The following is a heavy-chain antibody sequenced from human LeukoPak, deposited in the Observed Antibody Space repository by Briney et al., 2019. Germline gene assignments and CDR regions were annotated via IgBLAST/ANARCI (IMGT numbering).Heavy chain of an antibody. CDR3: AADPLSGSSSPP. Sequence: GASVKVSCKASGFTFTSSAVQWVRQARGQRLEWIGWIVVGSGNTNYAQKFQERVTITRDMSTSTAYMELSSLRSEDTAVYYCAADPLSGSSSPPWGQGTLVTVSS. D-gene: IGHD6-6*01. CDR1: GFTFTSSA. J-gene: IGHJ5*02. V-gene: IGHV1-58*01. CDR2: IVVGSGNT.